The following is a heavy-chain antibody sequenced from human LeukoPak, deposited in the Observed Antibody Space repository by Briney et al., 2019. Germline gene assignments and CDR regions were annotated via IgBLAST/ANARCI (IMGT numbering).Heavy chain of an antibody. CDR2: MNPNSGNT. D-gene: IGHD5-12*01. Sequence: ASVKVSCKASGYTFTSYDINWVRQATGQGLEWMGWMNPNSGNTGYAQKFQGRVTITRNTSISTAYMELSSLRSEDTAVYYCARDKVTGGAFDIWGQGTMVTVSS. CDR3: ARDKVTGGAFDI. CDR1: GYTFTSYD. J-gene: IGHJ3*02. V-gene: IGHV1-8*03.